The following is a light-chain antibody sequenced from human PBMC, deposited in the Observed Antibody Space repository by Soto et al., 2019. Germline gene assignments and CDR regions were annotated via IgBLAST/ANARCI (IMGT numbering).Light chain of an antibody. V-gene: IGKV3-20*01. CDR2: GAY. CDR3: QQYGSSPIT. CDR1: QSLSSY. Sequence: EIVLTQSPATLSLSPGERATLSCRASQSLSSYLAWYQQKPGQAPRLLIYGAYSRATGITDRFSGSGSGTDFTLTISRLEPEDFAVYYCQQYGSSPITFGQGTRLEIK. J-gene: IGKJ5*01.